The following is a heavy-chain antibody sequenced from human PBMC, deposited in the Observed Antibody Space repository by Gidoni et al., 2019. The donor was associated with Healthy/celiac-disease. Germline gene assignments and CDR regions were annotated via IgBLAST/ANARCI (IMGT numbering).Heavy chain of an antibody. D-gene: IGHD3-16*02. V-gene: IGHV3-23*01. Sequence: EVQLLESGGGLVQPGGSLRLSCAASGFTFSSYAMSWVRQAPGKGLEWVSAISGSGGSTYYADSVKGRFTISRDNSKNTLYLQMNSLRAEDTAVYYCAKGGTYYDYIWGSYRSHTWFDYWGQGTLVTVSS. J-gene: IGHJ4*02. CDR3: AKGGTYYDYIWGSYRSHTWFDY. CDR1: GFTFSSYA. CDR2: ISGSGGST.